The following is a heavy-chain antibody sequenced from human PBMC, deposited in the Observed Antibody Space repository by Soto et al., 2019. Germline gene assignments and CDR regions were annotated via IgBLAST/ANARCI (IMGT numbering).Heavy chain of an antibody. Sequence: EVQLVESGGGLIQPGGSLRLSCAASGFTVSSNYMSWVRQAPGKGLEWVSVIYSGGSTYYADSLKGRFTISRDNSKNTLYHHMNRLRPEDTAVYYGARPIVGATWVYYYGMDVWGQGTTVTVSS. D-gene: IGHD1-26*01. CDR3: ARPIVGATWVYYYGMDV. CDR1: GFTVSSNY. CDR2: IYSGGST. V-gene: IGHV3-53*01. J-gene: IGHJ6*02.